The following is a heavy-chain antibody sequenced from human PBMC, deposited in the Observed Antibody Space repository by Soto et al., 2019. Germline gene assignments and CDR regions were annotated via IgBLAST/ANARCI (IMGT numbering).Heavy chain of an antibody. CDR3: AKDVR. Sequence: GGSLRLSCAASGFTFSTHWMSWVRQAPGKGLEWVANINDDGSERNYADSVRGRFNVSRDNAKNSLFLQMNGLRVEDTALYYCAKDVRWGQGTQVNVAS. J-gene: IGHJ4*02. V-gene: IGHV3-7*05. CDR2: INDDGSER. CDR1: GFTFSTHW.